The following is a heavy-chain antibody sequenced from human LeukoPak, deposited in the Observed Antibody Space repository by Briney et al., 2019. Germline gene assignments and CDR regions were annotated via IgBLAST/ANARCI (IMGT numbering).Heavy chain of an antibody. J-gene: IGHJ4*02. Sequence: SETLSLTCTVSGGSISSSSYYWGWIRQPPGKGLEWIGRIYTSGSTNYNPSLKSRVTMSVDTSKNQFSLKLSSVTAADTAVYYCARDPGYYGSGSRGAFDYWGQGTLVTVSS. CDR3: ARDPGYYGSGSRGAFDY. D-gene: IGHD3-10*01. CDR1: GGSISSSSYY. V-gene: IGHV4-39*07. CDR2: IYTSGST.